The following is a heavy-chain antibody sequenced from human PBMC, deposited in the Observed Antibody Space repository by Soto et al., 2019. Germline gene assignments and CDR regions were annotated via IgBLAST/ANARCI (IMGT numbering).Heavy chain of an antibody. J-gene: IGHJ3*01. V-gene: IGHV3-23*04. Sequence: EVQVVESGGDLVQPGGSLRLSCAASGFTIRNYAMSWVRQAPGKALEWVSGISGGSDRTYYADSVKGRFTIFKDNSKNTLYLQMSSLRVEDKDVYHCEGSWTWGQGTMVTVSS. D-gene: IGHD5-12*01. CDR1: GFTIRNYA. CDR2: ISGGSDRT. CDR3: EGSWT.